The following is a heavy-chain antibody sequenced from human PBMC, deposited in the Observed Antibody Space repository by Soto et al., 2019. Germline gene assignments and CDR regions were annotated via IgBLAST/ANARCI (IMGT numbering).Heavy chain of an antibody. CDR3: ARVGIAAAGHPYYFDY. CDR1: GGSISSGDYY. CDR2: IYYSGST. J-gene: IGHJ4*02. V-gene: IGHV4-30-4*01. Sequence: SETLSLTCTVSGGSISSGDYYWSWIRQPPGKGLEWIGYIYYSGSTYYNPSLKSRVTISVDTSKNQFSLKLSSVTAADTAVYYCARVGIAAAGHPYYFDYWGQGTLVTVSS. D-gene: IGHD6-13*01.